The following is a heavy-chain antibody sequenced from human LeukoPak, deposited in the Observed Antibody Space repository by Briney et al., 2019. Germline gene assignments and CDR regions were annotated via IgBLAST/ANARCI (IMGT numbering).Heavy chain of an antibody. CDR2: IYYSGST. CDR1: GGSISSSSYY. J-gene: IGHJ4*02. V-gene: IGHV4-39*01. D-gene: IGHD6-19*01. Sequence: PSETLSLTCTVSGGSISSSSYYWGWIRQPPGKGLEWIGSIYYSGSTYYNPSLKSRVTISVDTSKNQFSLKLSSVTAADTAVYYCARVSNGGEQWLGYYFDYWGQGTLVTVSS. CDR3: ARVSNGGEQWLGYYFDY.